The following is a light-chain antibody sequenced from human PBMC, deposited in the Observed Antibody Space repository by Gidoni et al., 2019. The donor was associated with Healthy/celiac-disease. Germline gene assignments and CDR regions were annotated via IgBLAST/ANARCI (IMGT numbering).Light chain of an antibody. Sequence: EIVMTQSPATLSVSPGERATLSCRASQSVSSNLAWYQQKTGQAPRLLIYGASTRATGIPARFSGSGSGTEFTLTISSLQSEDFAVYYCQQYREMYTFGQGTKLEIK. CDR1: QSVSSN. CDR3: QQYREMYT. V-gene: IGKV3-15*01. CDR2: GAS. J-gene: IGKJ2*01.